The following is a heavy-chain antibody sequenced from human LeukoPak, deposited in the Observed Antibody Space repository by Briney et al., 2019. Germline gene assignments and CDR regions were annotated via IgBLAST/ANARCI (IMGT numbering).Heavy chain of an antibody. CDR3: ARETSSGWYDENDY. D-gene: IGHD6-19*01. CDR2: INHSGST. Sequence: SETLSLTCAVYGGSFSGYYWSWIRQPPGKGLEWIGEINHSGSTNYNPSLKSRVTISVDTPKNQFSLKLSSATAANTAVYYCARETSSGWYDENDYWGQGTLVTVSS. J-gene: IGHJ4*02. V-gene: IGHV4-34*01. CDR1: GGSFSGYY.